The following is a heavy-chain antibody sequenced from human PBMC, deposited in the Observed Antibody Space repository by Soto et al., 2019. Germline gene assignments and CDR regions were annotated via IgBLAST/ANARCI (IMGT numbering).Heavy chain of an antibody. J-gene: IGHJ6*03. Sequence: QVQLQESGPGLVQPSETLSLTCTVSGDSISNYYWYWVRRPPGQGLEWIGYLYHSGSTKYNPSLKSRVTISVDTSKNQFSLKLSSVTAADTAVYYCARSGDYSNYYYYYMDVWGRGTTVTVSS. CDR2: LYHSGST. CDR3: ARSGDYSNYYYYYMDV. D-gene: IGHD4-4*01. V-gene: IGHV4-59*08. CDR1: GDSISNYY.